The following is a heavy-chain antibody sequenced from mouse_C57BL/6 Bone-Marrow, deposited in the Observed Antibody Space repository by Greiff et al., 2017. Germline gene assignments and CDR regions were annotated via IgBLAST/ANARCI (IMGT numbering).Heavy chain of an antibody. CDR3: TECYYGSSYVDYAMDY. D-gene: IGHD1-1*01. CDR1: GYTFTDYE. Sequence: QVQLQQSGAELVRPGASVTLSCKASGYTFTDYEMHWVKQTPVHGLEWIGAIDPETGGTAYNQKFKGKAILTADKSSSTAYMELRSLTSEDSAVYYCTECYYGSSYVDYAMDYWGQGTSVTVSS. CDR2: IDPETGGT. J-gene: IGHJ4*01. V-gene: IGHV1-15*01.